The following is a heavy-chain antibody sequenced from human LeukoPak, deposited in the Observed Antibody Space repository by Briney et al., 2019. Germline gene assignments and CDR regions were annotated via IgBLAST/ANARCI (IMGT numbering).Heavy chain of an antibody. CDR1: GFTFSSYS. V-gene: IGHV3-23*01. J-gene: IGHJ6*03. CDR2: ITASGDNT. D-gene: IGHD6-25*01. Sequence: PGGSLRLSCAASGFTFSSYSMNWVRQAPGKGLEWVSGITASGDNTYYADSVKGRFNISRDNSKSTLYLQMNSLRAEDTAVYYCATGYQYYDYYYMDVWGKGTTVTISS. CDR3: ATGYQYYDYYYMDV.